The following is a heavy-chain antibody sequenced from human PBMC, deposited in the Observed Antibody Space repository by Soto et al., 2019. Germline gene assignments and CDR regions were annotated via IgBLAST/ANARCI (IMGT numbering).Heavy chain of an antibody. D-gene: IGHD2-2*01. CDR1: GDSVSSNSAA. CDR2: TYYRSKWYN. CDR3: ARDRRIVVVPAATLGDYYGMDV. V-gene: IGHV6-1*01. Sequence: SQTLSLTCAISGDSVSSNSAAWNWIRQSPSRGLEWLGRTYYRSKWYNDYAVSVKSRITINPDTSKNQFSLQLNSVTPEDTAVYYCARDRRIVVVPAATLGDYYGMDVWGQGTTVNVS. J-gene: IGHJ6*02.